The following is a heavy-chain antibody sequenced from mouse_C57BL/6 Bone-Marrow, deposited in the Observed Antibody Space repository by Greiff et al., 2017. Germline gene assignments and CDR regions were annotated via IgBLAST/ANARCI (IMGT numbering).Heavy chain of an antibody. D-gene: IGHD1-1*01. CDR3: ASNYGSSFYWYFDV. CDR2: IYPGSGNT. V-gene: IGHV1-76*01. Sequence: VQLQQSGAELVRPGASVKLSCKASGYTFTDYYINWVKQRPGQGLEWIARIYPGSGNTYYNEKFKGKATLTAEKSSSTAYMQLSSLTSEDSAVYFCASNYGSSFYWYFDVWGTGTTVTVSS. CDR1: GYTFTDYY. J-gene: IGHJ1*03.